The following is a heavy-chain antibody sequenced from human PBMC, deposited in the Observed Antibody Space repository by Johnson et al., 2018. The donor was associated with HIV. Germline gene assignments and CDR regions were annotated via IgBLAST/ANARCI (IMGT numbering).Heavy chain of an antibody. CDR2: ITYDGSNK. CDR3: ARGDSSGWYRYAFDI. Sequence: QVQLVESGGGVVQPGRSLRLSCAASGFTFSSYAMHWVRQAPGKGLEWGAVITYDGSNKYYADSGKGRFTLSRDNSKYTLYLQMTSLRAEDTAVYYCARGDSSGWYRYAFDIWGQGTMVTVSS. CDR1: GFTFSSYA. J-gene: IGHJ3*02. V-gene: IGHV3-30-3*01. D-gene: IGHD6-19*01.